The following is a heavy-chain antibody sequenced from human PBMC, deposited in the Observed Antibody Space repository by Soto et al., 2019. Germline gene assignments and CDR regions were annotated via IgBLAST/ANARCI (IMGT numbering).Heavy chain of an antibody. Sequence: QVQLVQSGAEVKKPGASVKVSCKASGHSFTAYYMHWVRQAPGQGLEWMGWINPNSGCTKYAQKFQGRVTMTRDTSSRTVYMELSGLRSDDTAVYFCARALIRCVDWIPENDYYGMDVWGQGTTVTVSS. V-gene: IGHV1-2*02. CDR2: INPNSGCT. CDR1: GHSFTAYY. J-gene: IGHJ6*02. D-gene: IGHD3-3*01. CDR3: ARALIRCVDWIPENDYYGMDV.